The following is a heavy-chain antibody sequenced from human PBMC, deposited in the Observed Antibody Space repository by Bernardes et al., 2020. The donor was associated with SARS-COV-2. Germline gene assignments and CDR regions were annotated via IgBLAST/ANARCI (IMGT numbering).Heavy chain of an antibody. J-gene: IGHJ4*02. CDR3: AKTHGLGNAFDY. Sequence: SLRLSCAASGFTFRSYAMSWVRQAPGKGLEWVSTISGNGGSTYYADSVKGRFTISRDNSKNTLYLQMNSLRAEDTAVYYCAKTHGLGNAFDYWGQGTLVTVSS. D-gene: IGHD3-10*01. V-gene: IGHV3-23*01. CDR1: GFTFRSYA. CDR2: ISGNGGST.